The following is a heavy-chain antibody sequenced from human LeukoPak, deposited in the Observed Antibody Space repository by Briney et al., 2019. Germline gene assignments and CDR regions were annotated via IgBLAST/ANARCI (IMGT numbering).Heavy chain of an antibody. V-gene: IGHV1-2*02. CDR3: AKVRAPTSITVIPADSDY. CDR1: GYTFTGYY. CDR2: INPNSGGT. Sequence: ASVKVSCKASGYTFTGYYMHWVRQAPGQGLEWMGWINPNSGGTNYAQKFQDRVTMTRDTSITTAYMDMNSLRADDTAVYYCAKVRAPTSITVIPADSDYWGQGTLVTVSP. D-gene: IGHD2-2*01. J-gene: IGHJ4*02.